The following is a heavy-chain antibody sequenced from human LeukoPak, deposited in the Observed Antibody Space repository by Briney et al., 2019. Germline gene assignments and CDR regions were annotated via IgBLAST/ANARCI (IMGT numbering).Heavy chain of an antibody. Sequence: SETLSLTCAVSGYSISSGYYWGWIRQPPGKGLEWIGSIYHSGSTHYNPPLKSRVTISVDTSKNQFSLKLSSVTAADTAVYYCARQRLGGDWFDPWGQGTLVTVSS. V-gene: IGHV4-38-2*01. D-gene: IGHD6-25*01. CDR3: ARQRLGGDWFDP. CDR1: GYSISSGYY. J-gene: IGHJ5*02. CDR2: IYHSGST.